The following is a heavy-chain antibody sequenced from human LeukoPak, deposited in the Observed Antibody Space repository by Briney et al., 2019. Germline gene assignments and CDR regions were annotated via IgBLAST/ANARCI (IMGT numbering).Heavy chain of an antibody. Sequence: SETLSLTCTVSGGSISSYYWSWIRQPAGKGLEWIGRIYTSGSTNYNPSLKSRVTMSVDTSKNQFSLKLSSVTAADTAVYYCARDVWYCSSTSCRPNWFDPWGQGTLVTVSS. CDR3: ARDVWYCSSTSCRPNWFDP. CDR1: GGSISSYY. CDR2: IYTSGST. V-gene: IGHV4-4*07. D-gene: IGHD2-2*01. J-gene: IGHJ5*02.